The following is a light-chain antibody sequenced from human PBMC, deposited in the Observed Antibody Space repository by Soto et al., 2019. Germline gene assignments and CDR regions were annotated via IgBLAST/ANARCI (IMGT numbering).Light chain of an antibody. J-gene: IGKJ4*01. CDR2: WAS. CDR1: QSVLYSSNNKNY. V-gene: IGKV4-1*01. CDR3: QQYYSYPLT. Sequence: DIVMTQSPDSLAVSLGERATINCKSSQSVLYSSNNKNYLAWYQQKPEQPPKLLIYWASTRESGVPDRFSGSGSGTDFTLTISSLQAEDVAVYYCQQYYSYPLTFGGGTKVEIK.